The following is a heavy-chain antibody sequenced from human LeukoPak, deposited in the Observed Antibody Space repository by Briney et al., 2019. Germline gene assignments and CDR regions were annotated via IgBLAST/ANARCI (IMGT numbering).Heavy chain of an antibody. V-gene: IGHV4-39*01. CDR2: IYYSGST. CDR1: GGSISSSSYY. CDR3: ARRDSSGYYGPLNWFDP. D-gene: IGHD3-22*01. Sequence: SETLSLTCTVSGGSISSSSYYWGWICQPPGKGLEWIGSIYYSGSTYYSPSLKSRVTISVDTSKNQFSLKLSSVTAADTAVYYCARRDSSGYYGPLNWFDPWGQGTLVTVSS. J-gene: IGHJ5*02.